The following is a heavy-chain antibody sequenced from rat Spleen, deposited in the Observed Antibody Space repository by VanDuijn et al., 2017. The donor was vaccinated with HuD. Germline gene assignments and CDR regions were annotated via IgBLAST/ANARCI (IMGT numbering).Heavy chain of an antibody. CDR3: TTAASYSSYIPFAY. J-gene: IGHJ3*01. V-gene: IGHV5-27*01. CDR2: ISTGGGST. D-gene: IGHD1-2*01. CDR1: GFTFSNYY. Sequence: EVQLVESGGGLVQPGRSLKLSCAASGFTFSNYYMAWVRQAPTKGLEWVAYISTGGGSTYYRDSVKGRFTISRDNAKSTLYLQMDSLRSEDTATYYCTTAASYSSYIPFAYWGQGTLVTVSS.